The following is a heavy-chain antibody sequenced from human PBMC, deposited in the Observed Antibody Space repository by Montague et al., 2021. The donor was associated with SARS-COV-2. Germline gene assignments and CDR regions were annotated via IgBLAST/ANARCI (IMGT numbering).Heavy chain of an antibody. J-gene: IGHJ4*02. V-gene: IGHV4-4*02. CDR2: IYHSGST. CDR3: ARMALASSSSDFDY. CDR1: GGSISSSNW. Sequence: SETLSLTCAVSGGSISSSNWWSWVRQHPGKGLEWIGEIYHSGSTNYNPPLKSRVTISVDKSKNQFSLKLSSVTAADTAVYYCARMALASSSSDFDYWGQGTLVTVSS. D-gene: IGHD6-6*01.